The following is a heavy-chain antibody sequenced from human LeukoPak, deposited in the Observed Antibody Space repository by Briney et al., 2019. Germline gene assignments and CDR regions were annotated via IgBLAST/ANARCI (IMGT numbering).Heavy chain of an antibody. CDR1: GFSISSGYY. D-gene: IGHD1-1*01. Sequence: SEDLSLTCVVSGFSISSGYYWGWIRQPPGRGLEWIVNSHPSGTTFYNSSLKSRVAMSVDTSKNQFSLKLVSVTAADTAVYYCAREAERRIVNWGQGTLVTVSS. CDR2: SHPSGTT. J-gene: IGHJ4*02. V-gene: IGHV4-38-2*02. CDR3: AREAERRIVN.